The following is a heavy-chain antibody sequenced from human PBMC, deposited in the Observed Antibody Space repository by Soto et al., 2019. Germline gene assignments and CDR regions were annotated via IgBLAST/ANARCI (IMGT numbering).Heavy chain of an antibody. Sequence: SQTLSLTCAISGDSVSSNSAAWNWIRQSPSRGLEWLGRTYYMSKWYNDYAISVKSRITINPDTSKNQFSLQLNSVTPEDTAVYYCARGDTSSFQGSLWFDPWGQGTRVTVSS. J-gene: IGHJ5*02. CDR2: TYYMSKWYN. CDR3: ARGDTSSFQGSLWFDP. D-gene: IGHD6-6*01. V-gene: IGHV6-1*01. CDR1: GDSVSSNSAA.